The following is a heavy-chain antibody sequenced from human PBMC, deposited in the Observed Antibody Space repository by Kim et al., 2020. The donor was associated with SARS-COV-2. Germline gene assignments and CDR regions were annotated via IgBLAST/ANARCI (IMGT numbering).Heavy chain of an antibody. CDR2: IYYSGST. V-gene: IGHV4-59*01. CDR1: GGSISSYY. Sequence: SETLSLTCTVSGGSISSYYWSWIRQPPGKGLEWIGYIYYSGSTNYNPSLKSRVTISVDTSKNQFSLKLSSVTAADTAVYYCASTSRRYYDSSGYYSNFDYWGQGTLVTVSS. CDR3: ASTSRRYYDSSGYYSNFDY. J-gene: IGHJ4*02. D-gene: IGHD3-22*01.